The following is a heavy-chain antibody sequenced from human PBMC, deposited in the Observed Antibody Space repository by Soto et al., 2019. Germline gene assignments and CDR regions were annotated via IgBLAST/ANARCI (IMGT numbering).Heavy chain of an antibody. V-gene: IGHV4-31*03. CDR2: VYESGST. CDR3: VRALRHTAMVYPWFDP. J-gene: IGHJ5*02. Sequence: TSETLSLTCTVSGASVSTGAYYWGWVRQRPGRGLEWIGYVYESGSTYYTMSLKSRLTISLDRSNNQFSLALTSVTAADTAVYYCVRALRHTAMVYPWFDPWGQGTLVTVSS. D-gene: IGHD5-18*01. CDR1: GASVSTGAYY.